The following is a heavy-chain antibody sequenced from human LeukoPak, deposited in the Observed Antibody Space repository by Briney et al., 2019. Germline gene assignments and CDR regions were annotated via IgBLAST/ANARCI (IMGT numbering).Heavy chain of an antibody. D-gene: IGHD4-17*01. CDR2: IKSKTDGGTT. V-gene: IGHV3-15*01. Sequence: GGSLRLSCAASGFTFSNAWMSWVRQAPGKGLEWVGRIKSKTDGGTTDYAAPVKGRFTISRDDSRNTLYLQMNSLRAEDTAVYYCAKDVGRLKTTEKFDYWGQGTLVTVSS. CDR1: GFTFSNAW. J-gene: IGHJ4*02. CDR3: AKDVGRLKTTEKFDY.